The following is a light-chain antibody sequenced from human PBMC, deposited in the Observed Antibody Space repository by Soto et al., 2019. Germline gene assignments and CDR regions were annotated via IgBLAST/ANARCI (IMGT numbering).Light chain of an antibody. V-gene: IGKV1-17*01. CDR3: LQHNTYPYT. CDR2: AAS. Sequence: DIQMTQSPSSLPASVGDRVTSICRASQVIRNDLGWYQQKPGKATNCLIYAASSLDGGVPSRFSGSPSGTEFTLPISSLQPEDFATYYWLQHNTYPYTFGQGTKLEIK. J-gene: IGKJ2*01. CDR1: QVIRND.